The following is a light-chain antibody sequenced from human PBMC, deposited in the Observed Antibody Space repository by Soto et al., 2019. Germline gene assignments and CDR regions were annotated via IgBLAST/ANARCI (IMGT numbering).Light chain of an antibody. CDR3: MQASQWPYT. V-gene: IGKV2-30*02. CDR1: QSLVHSDGNTY. Sequence: DAVMTQSPLSMPVTLGQPASISCRSSQSLVHSDGNTYLNWFQQRPGQSPRRLIYTVSNRGSGVPDRFSGSGSGTDFTLKISRVAAEDVGVYYCMQASQWPYTFGQGTKLEIK. J-gene: IGKJ2*01. CDR2: TVS.